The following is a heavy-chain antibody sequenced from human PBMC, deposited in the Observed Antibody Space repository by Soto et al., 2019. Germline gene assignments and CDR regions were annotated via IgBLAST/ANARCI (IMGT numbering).Heavy chain of an antibody. D-gene: IGHD3-3*01. Sequence: SETLSLTCTVSGGSISSSSYYWGWIRQPPGKGLEWIGSIYYGGSTYYNPSLKSRVTISVDTSKNQFSLKLSSVTAADTAVYYWERDWYYDFWSGYPQGYYYYGMDVWGQGTTVT. V-gene: IGHV4-39*02. CDR3: ERDWYYDFWSGYPQGYYYYGMDV. CDR1: GGSISSSSYY. CDR2: IYYGGST. J-gene: IGHJ6*02.